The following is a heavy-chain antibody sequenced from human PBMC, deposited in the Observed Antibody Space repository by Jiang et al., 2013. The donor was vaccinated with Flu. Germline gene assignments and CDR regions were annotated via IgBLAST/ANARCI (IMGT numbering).Heavy chain of an antibody. CDR1: GGSISSSSYY. CDR3: ARRIAVAGTGWFDP. V-gene: IGHV4-39*01. D-gene: IGHD6-19*01. Sequence: VKPSETLSLTCTVSGGSISSSSYYWGWIRQPPGKGLEWIGSIYYSGSTYYNPSLKSRVTISVDTSKNQFSLKLSSVTAADTAVYYCARRIAVAGTGWFDPWGQGTLVTVSS. J-gene: IGHJ5*02. CDR2: IYYSGST.